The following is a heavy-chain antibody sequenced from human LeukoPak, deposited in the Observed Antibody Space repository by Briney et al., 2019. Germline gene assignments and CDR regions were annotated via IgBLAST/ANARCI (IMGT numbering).Heavy chain of an antibody. Sequence: GGSLRLSCAASGFTFSSYAMSWVRQAPGKGLEWVSAISGSDGSTYYADSVKGRFTISRDNSKNTLYLQMNSLRAEDTAVYYCAKDRGMITFGDWGQGTLVTVSS. D-gene: IGHD3-16*01. CDR1: GFTFSSYA. J-gene: IGHJ4*02. CDR2: ISGSDGST. CDR3: AKDRGMITFGD. V-gene: IGHV3-23*01.